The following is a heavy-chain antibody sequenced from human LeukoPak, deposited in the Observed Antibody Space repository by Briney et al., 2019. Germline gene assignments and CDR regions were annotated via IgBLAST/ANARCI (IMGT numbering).Heavy chain of an antibody. CDR2: ISTSSSYI. J-gene: IGHJ4*02. V-gene: IGHV3-21*01. D-gene: IGHD6-13*01. CDR1: GFTFSSYG. Sequence: GGSLRLSCAASGFTFSSYGITWVRQAPGKGLEWVSSISTSSSYIYYADSVKGRFTISRDNAKNSLYLQVNSLRAEDTAVYYCARGWQQLVLWGQGTLVTVSS. CDR3: ARGWQQLVL.